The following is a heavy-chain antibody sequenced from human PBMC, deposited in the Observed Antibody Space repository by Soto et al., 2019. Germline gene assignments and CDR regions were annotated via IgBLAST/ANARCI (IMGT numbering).Heavy chain of an antibody. CDR3: ARSELLWFGELNSAFDI. V-gene: IGHV4-59*01. Sequence: SETLSLTCAVSGGSIISNYWWAWIRQSPGKGLEWIGYIYYSGSTNYNPSLKSRVTISVDTSKNQFSLKLSSVTAADTAVCYCARSELLWFGELNSAFDIWGQGAMVTVSS. CDR1: GGSIISNY. D-gene: IGHD3-10*01. CDR2: IYYSGST. J-gene: IGHJ3*02.